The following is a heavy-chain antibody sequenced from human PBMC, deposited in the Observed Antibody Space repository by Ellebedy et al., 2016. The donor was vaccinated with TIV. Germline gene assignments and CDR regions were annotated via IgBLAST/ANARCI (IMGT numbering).Heavy chain of an antibody. D-gene: IGHD3-22*01. CDR3: ARATNYYENWYLDL. CDR1: GYVFPTYW. V-gene: IGHV5-51*01. J-gene: IGHJ2*01. CDR2: ISPDESQT. Sequence: KVSCKGAGYVFPTYWVGWARQMPGKGLEWMGMISPDESQTRYSPSFQGQVSISADTSINTAYLQWSSLKASDTAMYYCARATNYYENWYLDLWGRGTLVIVSS.